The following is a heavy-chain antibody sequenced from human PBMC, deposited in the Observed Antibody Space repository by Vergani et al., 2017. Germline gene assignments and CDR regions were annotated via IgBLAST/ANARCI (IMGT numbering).Heavy chain of an antibody. D-gene: IGHD3-22*01. V-gene: IGHV1-69*01. J-gene: IGHJ4*02. Sequence: QVQLVQSGAEVKKPGSSVKVSCKASGGTFSSYAISWVRQAPGQGLEWMGGIIPIFGTANYAQKFQGRVTITADESTSTAYMELSSLRSEDTAVYYCARDVYYYDSSGYSPRGDYWGQGTLVTVSS. CDR1: GGTFSSYA. CDR2: IIPIFGTA. CDR3: ARDVYYYDSSGYSPRGDY.